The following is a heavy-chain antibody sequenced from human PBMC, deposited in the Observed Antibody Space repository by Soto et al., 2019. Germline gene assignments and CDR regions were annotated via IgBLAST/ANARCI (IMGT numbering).Heavy chain of an antibody. D-gene: IGHD2-15*01. Sequence: QVQLVGSGGGVVQPGRSLRLSCAASGFTFRSYGMQWVRQAPGKGLEWLAVISYDGNSKYYADSIKGRLTISRDDSKNTVYLQVNSLRTDDTGVYYCAKEAGVAQPLDYWGQGTLVTVSS. J-gene: IGHJ4*02. CDR1: GFTFRSYG. CDR2: ISYDGNSK. CDR3: AKEAGVAQPLDY. V-gene: IGHV3-30*18.